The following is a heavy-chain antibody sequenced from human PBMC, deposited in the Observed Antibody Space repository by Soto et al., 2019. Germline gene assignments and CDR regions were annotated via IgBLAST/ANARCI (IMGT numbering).Heavy chain of an antibody. Sequence: QVQLQESGPGLVKPSQTLSLTCTVSGDSINSGNYYWTWIRQHPGKGLEWIGYISDGGSTSYNPSLKSRVTISVDTSKNQFSLTLSSVTAADTAVYYCSRESNTWYGALKYWGQGTLVTVSS. CDR3: SRESNTWYGALKY. V-gene: IGHV4-31*03. D-gene: IGHD6-13*01. CDR2: ISDGGST. J-gene: IGHJ4*02. CDR1: GDSINSGNYY.